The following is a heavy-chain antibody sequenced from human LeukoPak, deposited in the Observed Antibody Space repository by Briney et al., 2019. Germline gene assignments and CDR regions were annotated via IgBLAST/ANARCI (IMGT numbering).Heavy chain of an antibody. CDR1: GYTFTSYY. CDR2: INPSGGST. V-gene: IGHV1-46*01. Sequence: GASVKVSCKASGYTFTSYYMHWVRQAPGQGLEWMGIINPSGGSTSYAQKFQGRVTMTRDMSTSTVYMELSSLRSEDTAVYYCTKPSDDFWSGIEYWGQGTLVTVSS. CDR3: TKPSDDFWSGIEY. D-gene: IGHD3-3*01. J-gene: IGHJ4*02.